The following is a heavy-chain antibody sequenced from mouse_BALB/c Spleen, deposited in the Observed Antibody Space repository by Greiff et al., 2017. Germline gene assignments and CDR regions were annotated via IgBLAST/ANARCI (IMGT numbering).Heavy chain of an antibody. Sequence: QVQLQQSGAELVKPGASVKMSCKASGYTFTSYWMHWVKQRPGQGLEWIGVIDPSDSYTSYNQKFKGKATLTVDTSSSTAYMQLSSLTSEDSAVYYCTGYGNYDAMDYWGQGTSVTVSS. V-gene: IGHV1S127*01. J-gene: IGHJ4*01. CDR3: TGYGNYDAMDY. D-gene: IGHD2-10*02. CDR1: GYTFTSYW. CDR2: IDPSDSYT.